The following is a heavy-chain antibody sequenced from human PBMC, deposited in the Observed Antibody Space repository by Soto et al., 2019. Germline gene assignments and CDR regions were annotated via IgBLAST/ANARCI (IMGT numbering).Heavy chain of an antibody. CDR3: ARGGGYSYGSPSGYGMDV. Sequence: QVQLVQSGAEVKKPGSSVKVSCKASGGTFSSYAISWVRQAPGQGLEWMGGIIPIFGTANYAQKFQGRVTITADESTXXXXXXXXXXXXXXXAXYYCARGGGYSYGSPSGYGMDVWGQGTTVTVSS. CDR1: GGTFSSYA. V-gene: IGHV1-69*01. J-gene: IGHJ6*02. CDR2: IIPIFGTA. D-gene: IGHD5-18*01.